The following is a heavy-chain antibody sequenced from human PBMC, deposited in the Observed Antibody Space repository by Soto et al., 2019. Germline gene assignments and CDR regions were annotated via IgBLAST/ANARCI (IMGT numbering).Heavy chain of an antibody. CDR2: IYPYDSDT. D-gene: IGHD2-2*01. CDR3: ARHLVGSTRGNLDY. Sequence: AGESLKISCKTSGYSFTSYWIGWVRQMPGKGMEWMGNIYPYDSDTRYSPSFQGQVTSSTDKSITSAYLQWSGLRASDTAMYFCARHLVGSTRGNLDYWGQGTLVTVSS. CDR1: GYSFTSYW. J-gene: IGHJ4*01. V-gene: IGHV5-51*01.